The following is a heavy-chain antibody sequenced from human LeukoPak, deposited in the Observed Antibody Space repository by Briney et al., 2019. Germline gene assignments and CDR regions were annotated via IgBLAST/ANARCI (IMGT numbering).Heavy chain of an antibody. V-gene: IGHV4-59*01. CDR3: ARGTAMVTWTLDY. CDR1: GGSLSSYY. D-gene: IGHD5-18*01. J-gene: IGHJ4*02. CDR2: IYYRWCT. Sequence: PSETLALTCTVSGGSLSSYYWSWMPQPPGKGLVCIGDIYYRWCTNYNPSLKSRVTISVDTSKSQFSLKLSTVTAADTAVYYCARGTAMVTWTLDYWGQGTLVTVSS.